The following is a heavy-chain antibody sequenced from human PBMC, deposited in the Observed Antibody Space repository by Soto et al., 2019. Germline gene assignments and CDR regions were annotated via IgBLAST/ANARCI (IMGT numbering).Heavy chain of an antibody. J-gene: IGHJ4*02. V-gene: IGHV4-34*01. D-gene: IGHD6-13*01. Sequence: PSETSSLICAAYGGSFSGYYWSWIRQPPGKGLEWIGEINHSGSTNYNPSLKSRVTISVDTSKNQFSLKLSSVTAADTAVYYCASHSYSSSLRTVVIDYCGQITLVTVS. CDR1: GGSFSGYY. CDR3: ASHSYSSSLRTVVIDY. CDR2: INHSGST.